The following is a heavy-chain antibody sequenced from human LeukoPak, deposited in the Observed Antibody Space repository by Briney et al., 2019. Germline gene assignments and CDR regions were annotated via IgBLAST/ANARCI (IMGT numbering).Heavy chain of an antibody. V-gene: IGHV4-30-2*01. CDR3: ARGANYYDSSGDLNFDY. CDR1: GGSISSGGYY. D-gene: IGHD3-22*01. J-gene: IGHJ4*02. CDR2: IYHSGST. Sequence: SETLSLTCTVSGGSISSGGYYWSWIRQPPGKGLEWIGYIYHSGSTYYNPSLKSRVTISVDRSKNQFSLKLSSVTAADTAVYYCARGANYYDSSGDLNFDYWGQGTLVTVSS.